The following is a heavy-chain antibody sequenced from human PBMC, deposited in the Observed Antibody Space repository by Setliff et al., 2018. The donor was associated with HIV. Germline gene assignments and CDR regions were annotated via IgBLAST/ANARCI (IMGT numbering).Heavy chain of an antibody. V-gene: IGHV3-7*01. CDR3: ATQTGFYHSHWYDY. CDR1: GLPFYNYW. Sequence: PGGSLRLSCVASGLPFYNYWMTWLRRAPGRGLEWVANIKQDGSDMHYIESVKGRFTIFRDNAKNSVFLQMNSLRAEDTGVYYCATQTGFYHSHWYDYWGQGTMVTVSS. CDR2: IKQDGSDM. D-gene: IGHD6-13*01. J-gene: IGHJ4*02.